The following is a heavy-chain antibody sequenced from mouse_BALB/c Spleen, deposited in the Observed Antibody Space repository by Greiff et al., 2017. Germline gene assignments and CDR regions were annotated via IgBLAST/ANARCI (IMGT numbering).Heavy chain of an antibody. J-gene: IGHJ3*01. CDR1: GYSFTGYF. Sequence: EVNVVESGPELVKPGASVKISCKASGYSFTGYFMNWVMQSHGKSLEWIGRINPYNGDTFYNQKFKGKATLTVDKSSSTAHMELRSLASEDSAVYYCAREGVYGNSWFAYWGQGTLVTVSA. V-gene: IGHV1-20*02. D-gene: IGHD2-10*02. CDR2: INPYNGDT. CDR3: AREGVYGNSWFAY.